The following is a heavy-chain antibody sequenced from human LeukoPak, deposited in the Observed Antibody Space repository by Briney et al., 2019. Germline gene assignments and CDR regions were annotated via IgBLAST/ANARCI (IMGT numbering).Heavy chain of an antibody. CDR1: GGSINSSSYY. Sequence: SETLSLTCTVSGGSINSSSYYWDWIRQPPGKGLEWIGNIYYSGSTYYNPSLKSRVTISVDTSKNQFSLNLSSVTAADTAVYYCARSYSSGSLDYWGQGTLVTVSS. J-gene: IGHJ4*02. CDR3: ARSYSSGSLDY. D-gene: IGHD6-19*01. CDR2: IYYSGST. V-gene: IGHV4-39*01.